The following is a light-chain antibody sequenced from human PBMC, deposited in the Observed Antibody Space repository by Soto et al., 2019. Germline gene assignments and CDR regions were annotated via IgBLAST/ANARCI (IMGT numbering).Light chain of an antibody. V-gene: IGKV1-33*01. CDR2: DAS. CDR3: QQYDNLPPYT. Sequence: DIHMTQSPSSLSASVGDRVTITCRASQSISSFLNWYQQKPGKAPKLLIYDASNLETGVPSRFSGSGSGTDFTFTISSLQPEDIATYYCQQYDNLPPYTFGQGTKVDIK. CDR1: QSISSF. J-gene: IGKJ2*01.